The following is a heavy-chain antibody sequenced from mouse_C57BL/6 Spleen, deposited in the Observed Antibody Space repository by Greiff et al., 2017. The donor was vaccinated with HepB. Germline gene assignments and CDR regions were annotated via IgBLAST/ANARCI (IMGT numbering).Heavy chain of an antibody. D-gene: IGHD1-1*01. CDR1: GFTFSSYA. V-gene: IGHV5-4*01. J-gene: IGHJ2*01. CDR2: ISDGGSYT. Sequence: EVQGVESGGGLVKPGGSLKLSCAASGFTFSSYAMSWVRQTPEKRLEWVATISDGGSYTYYPDNVKGRFTISRDNAKNNLYLQMSHLKSEDTAMYYCAREVYGSSYYFDYWGQGTTLTVSS. CDR3: AREVYGSSYYFDY.